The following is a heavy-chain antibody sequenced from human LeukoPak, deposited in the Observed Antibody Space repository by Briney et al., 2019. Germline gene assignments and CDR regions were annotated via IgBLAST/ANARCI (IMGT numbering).Heavy chain of an antibody. CDR2: IYTSGST. CDR3: ARWDV. J-gene: IGHJ6*02. Sequence: PSQTLSLTCTVSGGSLSSGSYYWSWIRQPAGKGLEWIGRIYTSGSTTYNPSLKSRVTISVDTSKNQFSLKLSSVTAADTAVYYCARWDVWGQGTTVTVSS. V-gene: IGHV4-61*02. CDR1: GGSLSSGSYY.